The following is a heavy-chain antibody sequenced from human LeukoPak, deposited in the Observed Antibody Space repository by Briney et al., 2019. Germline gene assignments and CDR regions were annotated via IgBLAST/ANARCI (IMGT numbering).Heavy chain of an antibody. V-gene: IGHV1-69*13. J-gene: IGHJ4*02. CDR2: IIPIFGTA. Sequence: GASVTVSCKASGGTFSSYAISWVRQAPGQGLEWMGGIIPIFGTANYAQKFQGRVTITADESTSTAYMELSSLRSEDTAVYYCASGMTTVTTFDYWGQGTLVTVSS. CDR3: ASGMTTVTTFDY. CDR1: GGTFSSYA. D-gene: IGHD4-17*01.